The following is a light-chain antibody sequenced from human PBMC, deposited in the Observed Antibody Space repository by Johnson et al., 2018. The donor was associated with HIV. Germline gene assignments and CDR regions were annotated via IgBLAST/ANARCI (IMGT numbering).Light chain of an antibody. Sequence: QSVLTQPPSVSAAPGQKATISCSGSSSNIGNNYVSWYQQLPGTAPTLLIYESNKRPSGIPDRSFGSKSGPSATLSITGLQTGDEADYYCGTWDNSLRAGVFGTGTEVTVL. CDR2: ESN. CDR3: GTWDNSLRAGV. V-gene: IGLV1-51*02. CDR1: SSNIGNNY. J-gene: IGLJ1*01.